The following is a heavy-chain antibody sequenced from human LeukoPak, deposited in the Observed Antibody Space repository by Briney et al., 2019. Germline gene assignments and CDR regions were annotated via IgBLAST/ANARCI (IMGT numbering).Heavy chain of an antibody. CDR2: ILSGGGT. CDR1: GFTVGNNY. V-gene: IGHV3-66*04. D-gene: IGHD3-22*01. J-gene: IGHJ4*02. CDR3: ARQYYDDSSGHLGY. Sequence: PGGSLRLSCAASGFTVGNNYMCWVRQAPGKGLEWVSVILSGGGTYYADSVKGRFTISRDNSQNTLYLQMNSLRADDTAVYYCARQYYDDSSGHLGYWGQGTLVTVSS.